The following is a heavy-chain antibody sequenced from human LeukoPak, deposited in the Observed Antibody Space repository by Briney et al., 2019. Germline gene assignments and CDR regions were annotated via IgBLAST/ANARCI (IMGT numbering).Heavy chain of an antibody. J-gene: IGHJ1*01. D-gene: IGHD1-26*01. CDR3: AKKVVVGATSPYSDFQD. CDR1: GFTFSSYA. CDR2: ISGSGVTT. V-gene: IGHV3-23*01. Sequence: GGSLRLSCVASGFTFSSYAMSWVRQAPGKGLEWVSAISGSGVTTHYAGSVKGRFSISRDDSKNTLYLQMNSLRAEDTALYYCAKKVVVGATSPYSDFQDWGQGTLVTVSS.